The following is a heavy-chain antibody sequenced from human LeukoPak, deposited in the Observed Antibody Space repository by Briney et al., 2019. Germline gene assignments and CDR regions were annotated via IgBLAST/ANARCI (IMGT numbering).Heavy chain of an antibody. Sequence: ASVKVSCKASGGTFSSYAISWVRQAPGQGLEWMGRIIPILGIANYAQKFQGRVTITADKSTSTAYMELRSLRSDDTAVYYCASGLGYCSGGSCPDYYYYGMAVWGQGTTVTVSS. CDR3: ASGLGYCSGGSCPDYYYYGMAV. V-gene: IGHV1-69*04. D-gene: IGHD2-15*01. J-gene: IGHJ6*02. CDR1: GGTFSSYA. CDR2: IIPILGIA.